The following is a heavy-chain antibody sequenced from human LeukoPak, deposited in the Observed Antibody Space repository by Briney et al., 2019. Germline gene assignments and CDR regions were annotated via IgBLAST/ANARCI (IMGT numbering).Heavy chain of an antibody. J-gene: IGHJ6*03. Sequence: PGGSLRLSCAASGFTFSNAWMSWVRQAPGKGLEWVGRIKSKTDGGTTDYAAPVKGRFTISGDDSKNTLYLQMNSLKTEDTAVYYCTTIRGVAAISYYYYMDVWGKGTTVTVSS. V-gene: IGHV3-15*01. CDR1: GFTFSNAW. CDR3: TTIRGVAAISYYYYMDV. D-gene: IGHD2-21*02. CDR2: IKSKTDGGTT.